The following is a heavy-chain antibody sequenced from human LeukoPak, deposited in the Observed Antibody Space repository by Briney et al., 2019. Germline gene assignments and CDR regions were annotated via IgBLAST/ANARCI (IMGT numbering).Heavy chain of an antibody. CDR2: ISGSGGST. D-gene: IGHD6-19*01. Sequence: TGGSLRLSCAASGFTFSSYAMSWVRQAPGKGLEWVSAISGSGGSTYYADSVKGRFTISRDNSKNTLYLQMNSLRAEDTAVYYCAKPPSPSSGWHFDYWGQGTLVTVSS. CDR3: AKPPSPSSGWHFDY. J-gene: IGHJ4*02. CDR1: GFTFSSYA. V-gene: IGHV3-23*01.